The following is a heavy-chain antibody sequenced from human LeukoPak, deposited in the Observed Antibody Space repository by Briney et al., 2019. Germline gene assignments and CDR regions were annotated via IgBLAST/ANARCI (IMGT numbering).Heavy chain of an antibody. J-gene: IGHJ3*02. CDR2: IRNKAKSHTT. CDR1: GFTFSDHF. CDR3: AREAYCISTSCYETDAFDI. D-gene: IGHD2-2*01. V-gene: IGHV3-72*01. Sequence: AGGSLRLSCAGSGFTFSDHFMDWVRQAPGKGLEWLGHIRNKAKSHTTEYAASVKGRFTISRDDSKNSVYLQMNSLKTEDKAVYYCAREAYCISTSCYETDAFDIWGQGAMVTVSS.